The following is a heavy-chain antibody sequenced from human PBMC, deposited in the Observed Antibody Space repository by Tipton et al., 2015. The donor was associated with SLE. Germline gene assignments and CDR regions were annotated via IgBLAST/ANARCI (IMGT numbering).Heavy chain of an antibody. CDR1: GGSISSYY. CDR2: IYYSGST. Sequence: TLSLTCTVSGGSISSYYWSWIRQPPGKGLEWIGYIYYSGSTNYNPSLKSRVTISVDTSKNQFSLKLSSVTAADTAVYYCARAEVSYYYYYYYMDVWGKGTTVTVSS. D-gene: IGHD1-26*01. V-gene: IGHV4-59*01. J-gene: IGHJ6*03. CDR3: ARAEVSYYYYYYYMDV.